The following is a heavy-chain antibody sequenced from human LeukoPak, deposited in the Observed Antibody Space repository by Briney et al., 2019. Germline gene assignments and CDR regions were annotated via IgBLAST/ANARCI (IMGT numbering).Heavy chain of an antibody. CDR3: ARSLGLVVPAAQYYYYYGMDV. CDR2: IYYSGST. V-gene: IGHV4-59*01. Sequence: PSETLSLTCTVSGGSISSYYWSWIRQPPGKGLEWIGYIYYSGSTNYNPSLKSRVTISVDTSKNQFSLKLSSVTAADTAVYYCARSLGLVVPAAQYYYYYGMDVCGQGTTVTVSS. D-gene: IGHD2-2*01. J-gene: IGHJ6*02. CDR1: GGSISSYY.